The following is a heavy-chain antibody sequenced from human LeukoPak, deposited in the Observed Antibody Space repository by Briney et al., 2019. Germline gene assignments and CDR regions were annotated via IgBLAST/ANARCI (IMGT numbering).Heavy chain of an antibody. Sequence: PSETLSLTCTVSGGSISSGSYYWSWIRQPAGKGLEWIGRIYTSGSTNYNPSLKSRVTISVDTSKNQFSLKLSSVTAADTAVYYCARARVGGYYYYYYMDVWGKGTTVTVSS. CDR3: ARARVGGYYYYYYMDV. V-gene: IGHV4-61*02. D-gene: IGHD2-15*01. CDR1: GGSISSGSYY. J-gene: IGHJ6*03. CDR2: IYTSGST.